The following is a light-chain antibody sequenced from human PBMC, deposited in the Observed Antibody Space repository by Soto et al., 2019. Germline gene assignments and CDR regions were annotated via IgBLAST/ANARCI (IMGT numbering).Light chain of an antibody. J-gene: IGLJ7*01. CDR2: VNSDGSH. Sequence: QPVLTQSPSASASLGASVKLTCTLSSGHSNYAIAWHQQEPEKGPRYLMKVNSDGSHSKGDGIPDRFSGSSSGAERYLTISSLQSEDEADYYCQTWDTGIAVFGGGTQLTVL. V-gene: IGLV4-69*01. CDR3: QTWDTGIAV. CDR1: SGHSNYA.